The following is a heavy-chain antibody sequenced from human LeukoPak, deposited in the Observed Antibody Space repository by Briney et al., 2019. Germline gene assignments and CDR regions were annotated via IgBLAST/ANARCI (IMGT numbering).Heavy chain of an antibody. CDR3: ARSIAASPKYYFDY. J-gene: IGHJ4*02. CDR1: GGSISSSSYY. CDR2: IYCSGST. D-gene: IGHD6-6*01. V-gene: IGHV4-39*07. Sequence: PSETLSLTCTVSGGSISSSSYYWGWIRQPPGKGLEWIGSIYCSGSTYYNPSLKSRVTISVDTSKNQFSLKLSSVTAADTAVYYCARSIAASPKYYFDYWGQGTLVTVSS.